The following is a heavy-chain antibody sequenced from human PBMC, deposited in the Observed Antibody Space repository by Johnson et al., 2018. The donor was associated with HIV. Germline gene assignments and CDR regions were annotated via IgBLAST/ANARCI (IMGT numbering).Heavy chain of an antibody. CDR1: GFTVSSNY. Sequence: EVQVVEPGGGLVQPGGSLRLSCAASGFTVSSNYMSWVRQAPGKGLEWVSVIYRGGSTYYADSVKGRLTISRDNSRNTLYLQMHSLRAEDTAVYYCARALKRIAAADDAFDIWGQGTMVTVSS. CDR3: ARALKRIAAADDAFDI. V-gene: IGHV3-66*01. D-gene: IGHD6-13*01. CDR2: IYRGGST. J-gene: IGHJ3*02.